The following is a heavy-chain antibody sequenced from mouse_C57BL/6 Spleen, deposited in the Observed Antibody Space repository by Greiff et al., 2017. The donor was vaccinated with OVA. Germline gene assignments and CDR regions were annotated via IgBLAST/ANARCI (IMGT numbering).Heavy chain of an antibody. CDR2: ISSGSSTI. Sequence: DVKVEESGGGLVKPGGSLKLSCAASGFTFSDYGMHWVRQAPEKGLEWVAYISSGSSTIYYADTVKGRFTISRDNAKNTLFLQMTSLRSEDTAMYYCARNPTGMAMDYWGQGTSVTVSS. V-gene: IGHV5-17*01. CDR3: ARNPTGMAMDY. J-gene: IGHJ4*01. D-gene: IGHD4-1*02. CDR1: GFTFSDYG.